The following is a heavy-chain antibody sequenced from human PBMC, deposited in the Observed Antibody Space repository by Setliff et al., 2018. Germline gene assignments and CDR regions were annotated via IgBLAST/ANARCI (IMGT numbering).Heavy chain of an antibody. V-gene: IGHV3-7*01. D-gene: IGHD2-2*01. CDR3: ARDCCSSTSCYGCPCYYYYMDV. J-gene: IGHJ6*03. CDR2: IKQDESEK. CDR1: GFTFTNYW. Sequence: GGSLRLSCAASGFTFTNYWINWVRQAPGKGLEWVANIKQDESEKHYVGSVKGRFTISRDNAKNSLYLQMNSLRAEDTAVYYCARDCCSSTSCYGCPCYYYYMDVWGKGTTVTVSS.